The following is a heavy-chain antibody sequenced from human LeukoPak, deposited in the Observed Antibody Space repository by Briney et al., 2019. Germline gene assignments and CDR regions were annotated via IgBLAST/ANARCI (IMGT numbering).Heavy chain of an antibody. V-gene: IGHV1-2*02. CDR3: ARDSDYGDYYFDY. CDR2: INPNSGGT. D-gene: IGHD4-17*01. CDR1: GYTFTGYY. J-gene: IGHJ4*02. Sequence: ASVKVSCKASGYTFTGYYMRWVRQAPGQRLEWMGWINPNSGGTNHAQKFQGRVTMTRDTSISTAYMELSRLRSDDTAVYYCARDSDYGDYYFDYWGQGTLVTVSS.